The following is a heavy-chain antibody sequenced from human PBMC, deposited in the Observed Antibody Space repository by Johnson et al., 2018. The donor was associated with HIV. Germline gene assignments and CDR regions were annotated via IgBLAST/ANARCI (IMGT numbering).Heavy chain of an antibody. V-gene: IGHV3-23*04. CDR3: ARLTTSARQGSTMTVVGVAAFDL. Sequence: VQLVESGGGLVQPGGSLRLSCAASGFTFSSYAMSWVRQAPGKGLEWVSAISGSGGSTYSADSVKGRLSISSDNSKNTVYIQMKSLRADDTALYYCARLTTSARQGSTMTVVGVAAFDLWGQGTMVTVSS. J-gene: IGHJ3*01. CDR1: GFTFSSYA. D-gene: IGHD1-1*01. CDR2: ISGSGGST.